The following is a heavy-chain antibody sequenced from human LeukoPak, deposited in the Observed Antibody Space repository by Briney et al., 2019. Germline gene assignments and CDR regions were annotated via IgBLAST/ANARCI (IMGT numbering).Heavy chain of an antibody. V-gene: IGHV3-23*01. CDR3: AKGSSAGRPYYFDY. CDR1: GFTFSSSA. CDR2: ISHTSEYT. Sequence: GGSLRLSCAASGFTFSSSAMSWVRQAPGKGLEWVSAISHTSEYTYHADSVKGRFTISRDNSKNTLYLQMNSLRAEDTAMYYCAKGSSAGRPYYFDYWGQGTLVTVSS. J-gene: IGHJ4*02. D-gene: IGHD3-10*01.